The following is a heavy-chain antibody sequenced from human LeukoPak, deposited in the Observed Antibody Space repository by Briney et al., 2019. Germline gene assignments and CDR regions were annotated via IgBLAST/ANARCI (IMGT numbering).Heavy chain of an antibody. V-gene: IGHV4-4*02. CDR3: ARASFTEPLSYYYYGMDV. CDR1: GGSINSNNW. Sequence: SETLSLTCAVSGGSINSNNWWSWVRRPPGKGLEWIGEIYHTGSTNYNPSLKSRVTISGDKSKNQFSLKLSSVTAADTAVYYCARASFTEPLSYYYYGMDVWGQGTTVTVSS. CDR2: IYHTGST. J-gene: IGHJ6*02. D-gene: IGHD1-14*01.